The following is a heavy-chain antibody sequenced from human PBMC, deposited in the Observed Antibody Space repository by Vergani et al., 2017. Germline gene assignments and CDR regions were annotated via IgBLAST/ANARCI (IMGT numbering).Heavy chain of an antibody. CDR3: TKAGQYDSDNFHDS. CDR1: GFTFSSYG. V-gene: IGHV3-30*18. J-gene: IGHJ1*01. CDR2: ISYDGRSK. Sequence: VLLVESGGGLVQPGGSLRLSCAASGFTFSSYGMHWVRQAPGKGLEWVAVISYDGRSKYSIDSVKGRFTISRDNSQTTVFLQMNSLRADDSAVYYCTKAGQYDSDNFHDSWGQGALVTVAS. D-gene: IGHD3-22*01.